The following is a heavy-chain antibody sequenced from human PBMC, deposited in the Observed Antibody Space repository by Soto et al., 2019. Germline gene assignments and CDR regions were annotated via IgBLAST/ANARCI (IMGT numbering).Heavy chain of an antibody. CDR1: GGSISSYY. D-gene: IGHD1-26*01. J-gene: IGHJ4*02. CDR3: ERLYSGTYRTDY. Sequence: SETLSLTCTVSGGSISSYYWSWIRQPPGKGLEWIGYIYYSGSTNYNPSLKSRVTISVDTSKNQFSLKLSSVTAADTAVYYCERLYSGTYRTDYWGQGTLVTVSS. V-gene: IGHV4-59*08. CDR2: IYYSGST.